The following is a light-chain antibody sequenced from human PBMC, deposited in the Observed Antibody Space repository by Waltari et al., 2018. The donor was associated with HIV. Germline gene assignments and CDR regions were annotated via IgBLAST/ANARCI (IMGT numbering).Light chain of an antibody. Sequence: DIQMTQSPSTLSASVGDRVTITCRASQSISSWLAWYQQKPGKAPKLLIYRTSSLQTGVPSRFSGSGSGTDFTLTISSLQPDDFATYYCQQYNSYSGAFGQGTIVDIK. V-gene: IGKV1-5*03. CDR3: QQYNSYSGA. CDR2: RTS. J-gene: IGKJ1*01. CDR1: QSISSW.